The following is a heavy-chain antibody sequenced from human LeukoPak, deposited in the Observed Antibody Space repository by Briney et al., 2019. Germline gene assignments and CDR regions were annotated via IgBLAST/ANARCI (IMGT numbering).Heavy chain of an antibody. D-gene: IGHD6-19*01. V-gene: IGHV6-1*01. J-gene: IGHJ4*02. Sequence: SQTLSLTCAISGDSVSSNSVSWNWIRQSPSRGLEWLGRTYYRSKWYYDYALSVKSRITVNPDTSKNQFSLQLNSVTPEDTAVYYCARDRPNSSGWTPLDYWGQGTLVTVSS. CDR3: ARDRPNSSGWTPLDY. CDR2: TYYRSKWYY. CDR1: GDSVSSNSVS.